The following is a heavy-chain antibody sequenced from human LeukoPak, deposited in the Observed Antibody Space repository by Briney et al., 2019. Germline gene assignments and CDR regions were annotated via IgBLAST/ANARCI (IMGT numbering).Heavy chain of an antibody. D-gene: IGHD5-24*01. CDR1: GFTFTSSA. J-gene: IGHJ5*02. V-gene: IGHV1-46*01. CDR2: INPSGTGT. CDR3: ATDHSMANTAWWFDP. Sequence: ASVKVSCKASGFTFTSSAMHWVRQAPGQGLEWMGVINPSGTGTSYAQKFQGRITMSRDTSTSTVYMELSSLRSEDTAFYYCATDHSMANTAWWFDPWGQGTLVTVSS.